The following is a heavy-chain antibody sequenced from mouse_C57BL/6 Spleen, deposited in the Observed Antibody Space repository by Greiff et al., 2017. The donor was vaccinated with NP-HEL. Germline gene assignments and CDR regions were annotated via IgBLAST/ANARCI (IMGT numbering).Heavy chain of an antibody. CDR3: ARRELLRYQYYFDY. D-gene: IGHD1-1*01. J-gene: IGHJ2*01. CDR1: GFNIKDYY. CDR2: IDPEDGET. V-gene: IGHV14-2*01. Sequence: VQLQQSGAELVKPGASVKLSCTASGFNIKDYYMHWVKQRTEQGLEWIGRIDPEDGETKYAPKFQGKATITADTSSNTSYLQLSSLTSEDTAVYYCARRELLRYQYYFDYWGQGTTLTVSS.